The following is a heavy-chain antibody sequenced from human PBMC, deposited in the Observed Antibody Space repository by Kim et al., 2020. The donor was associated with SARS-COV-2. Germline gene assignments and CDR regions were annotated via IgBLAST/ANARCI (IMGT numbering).Heavy chain of an antibody. CDR1: GGSISSGGYY. D-gene: IGHD3-9*01. Sequence: SETLSLTCTVSGGSISSGGYYWSWIRQHPGKGLEWIGYIYYSGSTYYNPSLKSRVTISVDTSKNQFSLKLSSVTAGDTAVYYCASEALRDFAPRSYGMDVWGQGTTVTVSS. CDR2: IYYSGST. V-gene: IGHV4-31*03. J-gene: IGHJ6*02. CDR3: ASEALRDFAPRSYGMDV.